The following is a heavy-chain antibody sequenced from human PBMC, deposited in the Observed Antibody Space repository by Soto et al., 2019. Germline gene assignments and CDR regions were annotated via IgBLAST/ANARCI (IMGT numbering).Heavy chain of an antibody. D-gene: IGHD2-2*01. V-gene: IGHV3-23*01. CDR2: ISGSGGST. CDR3: AKEFYCSSTSCYTGRYFQH. CDR1: GFTFSSYA. J-gene: IGHJ1*01. Sequence: GGSLRLSCAASGFTFSSYAMSWVRQAPGKGLEWVSAISGSGGSTYYADSMKGRFTISRNSSKNTLYLQMNSRRAEDTAIYFGAKEFYCSSTSCYTGRYFQHWGQGTLVTVSS.